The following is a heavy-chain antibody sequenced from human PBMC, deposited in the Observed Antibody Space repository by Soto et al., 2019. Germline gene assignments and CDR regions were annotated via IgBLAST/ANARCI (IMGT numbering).Heavy chain of an antibody. CDR2: IYDSGTT. Sequence: QLPLQESGSGLVKPSQTLSLTCSVSGGSISSGGYPWNWVRQPPGKGLEWIGYIYDSGTTYYNPSLKSRVIISVDGSKNQFSLKLTSGTAADTAVYYCTRARYCSGGSCFSDYWGQGTLVTVSS. J-gene: IGHJ4*02. D-gene: IGHD2-15*01. CDR3: TRARYCSGGSCFSDY. V-gene: IGHV4-30-2*01. CDR1: GGSISSGGYP.